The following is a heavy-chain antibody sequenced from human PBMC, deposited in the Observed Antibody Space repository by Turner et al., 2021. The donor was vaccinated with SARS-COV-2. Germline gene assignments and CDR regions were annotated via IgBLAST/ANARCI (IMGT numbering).Heavy chain of an antibody. CDR2: IYSGGST. J-gene: IGHJ4*02. CDR3: ARDLGGLRFDY. CDR1: GFTVSSNY. Sequence: ELQLVESGGGLIQPGGSLILSCAASGFTVSSNYMSWVRQAPGKGLEWVSVIYSGGSTFYADSVKGRFTISRDNSKNTLYLQMNSLRAEDTAVYYCARDLGGLRFDYWGQGTLVTVSS. D-gene: IGHD2-15*01. V-gene: IGHV3-53*01.